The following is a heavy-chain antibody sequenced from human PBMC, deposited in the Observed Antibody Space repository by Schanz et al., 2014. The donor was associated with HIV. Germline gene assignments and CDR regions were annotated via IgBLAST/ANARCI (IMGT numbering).Heavy chain of an antibody. CDR1: GFTFSSYG. J-gene: IGHJ6*02. D-gene: IGHD6-6*01. CDR3: AKAYSTSRPYSMDI. Sequence: QVQLVESGGGVVQPGRSLRLSCAASGFTFSSYGMHWVRQVPGKGLEWVAAIWYDGSIEYYTDSVKGRFTISRDNAKNSLYMQMNSLRGDDTALYYCAKAYSTSRPYSMDIWGQGTTVTVSS. V-gene: IGHV3-33*03. CDR2: IWYDGSIE.